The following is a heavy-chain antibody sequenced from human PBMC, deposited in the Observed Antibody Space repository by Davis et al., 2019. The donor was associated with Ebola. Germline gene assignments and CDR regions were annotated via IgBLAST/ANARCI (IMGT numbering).Heavy chain of an antibody. CDR3: ARDSASITIFWT. CDR1: GFTFSSYW. CDR2: INSVGSST. D-gene: IGHD3-9*01. V-gene: IGHV3-74*01. J-gene: IGHJ4*02. Sequence: GGSLRLPCAASGFTFSSYWMHWVRQAPGKGLVWVSRINSVGSSTSYADSVKGRFTISRDNAKNTLYLQMNSLRAEDTAVYYCARDSASITIFWTRGQGTLVTVSA.